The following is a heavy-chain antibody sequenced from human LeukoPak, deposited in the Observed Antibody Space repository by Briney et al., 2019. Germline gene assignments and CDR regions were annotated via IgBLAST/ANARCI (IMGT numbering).Heavy chain of an antibody. CDR3: ATATQPRGYFLH. D-gene: IGHD2-2*01. V-gene: IGHV1-18*01. Sequence: GASVKVSRKASGYTFTTYSLAWVRQAPGQSLEWVGWISVNNGGTNYAQSFQDRVTLTRDTSTNTAYLELRSLRSDDTAIIYCATATQPRGYFLHWGQGTLVTVSS. J-gene: IGHJ1*01. CDR2: ISVNNGGT. CDR1: GYTFTTYS.